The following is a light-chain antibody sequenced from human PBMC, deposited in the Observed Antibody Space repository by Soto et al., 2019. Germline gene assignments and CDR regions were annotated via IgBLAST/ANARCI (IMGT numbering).Light chain of an antibody. CDR1: QSIGNS. V-gene: IGKV3-11*01. CDR2: DAS. Sequence: EIVLTQSPATVSLSPGDRATLSCRASQSIGNSLAWYQQKAGQAPRLLIYDASSRASGIPARFSGSGSGTDCTLTISSLEPEDFAVYFCQQGTFGQGTKVEI. J-gene: IGKJ1*01. CDR3: QQGT.